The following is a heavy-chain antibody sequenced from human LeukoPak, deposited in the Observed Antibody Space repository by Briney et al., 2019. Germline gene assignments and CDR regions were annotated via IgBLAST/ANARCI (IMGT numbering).Heavy chain of an antibody. CDR1: GFTFSSYE. J-gene: IGHJ4*02. V-gene: IGHV3-48*03. Sequence: GGSLRLSCAASGFTFSSYEMNWVRQAPGKGLDWVSYISTSGSTIYYADSVKGRFTISRDNSKNTLYLQMGSLRAEDMAVYYCARAKGMFDYGGYFDYWGQGTLVTVSS. D-gene: IGHD4-23*01. CDR3: ARAKGMFDYGGYFDY. CDR2: ISTSGSTI.